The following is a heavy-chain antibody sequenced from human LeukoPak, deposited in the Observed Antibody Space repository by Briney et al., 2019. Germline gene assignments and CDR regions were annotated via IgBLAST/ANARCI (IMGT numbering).Heavy chain of an antibody. CDR1: GASISGGTYY. D-gene: IGHD1-26*01. V-gene: IGHV4-39*01. CDR2: IYYTEST. J-gene: IGHJ4*02. CDR3: ARRGGSGRAFDY. Sequence: SETLSLTCSVSGASISGGTYYWGWIRQPPGKGLEWIGSIYYTESTYDNPSLKSRVTISVDTSKNQFSLKLSSVTAADTAVYYCARRGGSGRAFDYWGQGTLVTVSS.